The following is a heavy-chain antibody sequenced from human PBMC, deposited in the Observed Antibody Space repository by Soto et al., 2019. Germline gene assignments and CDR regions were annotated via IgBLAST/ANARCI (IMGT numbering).Heavy chain of an antibody. V-gene: IGHV3-11*05. CDR3: ARVGIRRIWDFDY. CDR1: GFTFSDYY. D-gene: IGHD3-16*01. Sequence: GGSLRLSCAASGFTFSDYYMTWIRQAPGKGLEWVSYIHSSSSYTKYADSMRGRFTISRDNAKNSLYLQMNRLRAEDTAVYYCARVGIRRIWDFDYWGPGILVTVSS. CDR2: IHSSSSYT. J-gene: IGHJ4*02.